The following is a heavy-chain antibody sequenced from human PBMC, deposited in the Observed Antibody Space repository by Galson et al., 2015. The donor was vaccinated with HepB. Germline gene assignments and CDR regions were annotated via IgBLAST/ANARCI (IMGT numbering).Heavy chain of an antibody. CDR3: APDEAS. Sequence: SLRLSCAASGFTFSSYWMNWVRQAPGKGLEWVASIKQDGSQKYYVDSVKGRFTISRDNSKNSLFLQMNSLRAEDTAVYYCAPDEASWGQGTLVTVSS. V-gene: IGHV3-7*01. CDR2: IKQDGSQK. CDR1: GFTFSSYW. J-gene: IGHJ5*02.